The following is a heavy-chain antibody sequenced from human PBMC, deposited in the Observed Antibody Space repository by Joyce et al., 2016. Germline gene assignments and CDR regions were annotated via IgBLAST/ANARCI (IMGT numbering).Heavy chain of an antibody. CDR2: ISTYTGVT. Sequence: QVQVVQSGAEVKKPGASVKVSCKTSGYIFTNYGITWVRQAPGLGLEWMGWISTYTGVTSYAQNLQGRVTMRTDTSTRTVVMELRSLKSDDTAVYYCARGLGKSVDYWGQGTLVTVSS. V-gene: IGHV1-18*01. CDR1: GYIFTNYG. J-gene: IGHJ4*02. D-gene: IGHD3-10*01. CDR3: ARGLGKSVDY.